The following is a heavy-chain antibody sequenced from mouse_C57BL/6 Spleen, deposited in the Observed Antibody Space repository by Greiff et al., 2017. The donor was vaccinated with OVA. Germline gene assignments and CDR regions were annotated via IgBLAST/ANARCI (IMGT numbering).Heavy chain of an antibody. D-gene: IGHD2-4*01. J-gene: IGHJ3*01. CDR1: GFSLTSYG. CDR2: IWCGGST. CDR3: ARNLSMITTGLAY. Sequence: VQLVESGPGLVQPSQSLSITCTVSGFSLTSYGVHWVRQSPGKGLEWLGVIWCGGSTDYNAAVISRLSISKDNSKCQVFFKMNSLQADDTAIYYCARNLSMITTGLAYWGQGTLVTVSA. V-gene: IGHV2-2*01.